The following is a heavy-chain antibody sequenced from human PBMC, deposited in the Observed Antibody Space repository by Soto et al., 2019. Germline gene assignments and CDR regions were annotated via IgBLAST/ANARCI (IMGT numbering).Heavy chain of an antibody. CDR1: GFTFSSYW. CDR3: VRGLGNSDH. Sequence: EVQLVESGGGLVQPGGSLRLSCVASGFTFSSYWMHWVRQVPGKEPVWVSFIDSYGSSTKYADSVRGRFTISRDNAKNTLYLLMHSLRVEDTAVYYCVRGLGNSDHWGQGTLVTVSS. J-gene: IGHJ4*02. V-gene: IGHV3-74*03. CDR2: IDSYGSST.